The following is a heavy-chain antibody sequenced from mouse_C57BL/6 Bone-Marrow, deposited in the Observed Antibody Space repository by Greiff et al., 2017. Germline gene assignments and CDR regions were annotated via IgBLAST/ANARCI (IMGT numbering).Heavy chain of an antibody. Sequence: EVQLVESGGGLVQSGRSLRLSCATSGFTFSDFYMEWVRQAPGKGLEWIAASRNKANDYTTEYSASVKGRFIVSRDTSKSILYLQMNALRAEDTAIYYCAREGIYYDYDWYFDVWGTGTTVTVSS. J-gene: IGHJ1*03. V-gene: IGHV7-1*01. CDR1: GFTFSDFY. D-gene: IGHD2-4*01. CDR2: SRNKANDYTT. CDR3: AREGIYYDYDWYFDV.